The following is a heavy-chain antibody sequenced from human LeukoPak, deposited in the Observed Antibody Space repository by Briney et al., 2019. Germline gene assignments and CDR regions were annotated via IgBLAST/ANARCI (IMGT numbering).Heavy chain of an antibody. CDR1: GFTFSNHW. Sequence: GGSLRLSCGASGFTFSNHWRHWVRQVPGKGLVWVSRINGDGSRTSYADSVKGRFTISRDNAKNTVYLQMNSLRAEDTALYYWARDRGSTEIDYWGQGTLFTVSS. CDR2: INGDGSRT. V-gene: IGHV3-74*01. D-gene: IGHD2-2*01. J-gene: IGHJ4*02. CDR3: ARDRGSTEIDY.